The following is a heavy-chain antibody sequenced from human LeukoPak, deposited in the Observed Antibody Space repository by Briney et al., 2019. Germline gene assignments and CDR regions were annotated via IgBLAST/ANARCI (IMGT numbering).Heavy chain of an antibody. CDR1: GFTFSSYA. CDR3: AKVGPPITMVRGVIGDQDY. D-gene: IGHD3-10*01. V-gene: IGHV3-23*01. Sequence: GGSLRLSCAASGFTFSSYAMSWVRQAPGKGLEWVSAISGSGGSTYCADSVKGRFTISRDNSKNTLYLQMNSLRAEDTAVYYCAKVGPPITMVRGVIGDQDYWGQGTLVTVSS. CDR2: ISGSGGST. J-gene: IGHJ4*02.